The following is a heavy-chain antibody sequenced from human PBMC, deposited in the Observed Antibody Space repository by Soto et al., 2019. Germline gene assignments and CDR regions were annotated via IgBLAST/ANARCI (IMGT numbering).Heavy chain of an antibody. CDR1: GFTFSSYA. CDR3: AFNSGSGSYYFDY. CDR2: ISGGGETT. Sequence: EVQLLESGGGLVQPGGSLRLSCAASGFTFSSYAMWWVRQAPGKGLECVSAISGGGETTYYADSVKGRFTISRDNSKSTLYLQMNSPRAEVTAVYYCAFNSGSGSYYFDYWGQGTLVTVSS. J-gene: IGHJ4*02. V-gene: IGHV3-23*01. D-gene: IGHD3-10*01.